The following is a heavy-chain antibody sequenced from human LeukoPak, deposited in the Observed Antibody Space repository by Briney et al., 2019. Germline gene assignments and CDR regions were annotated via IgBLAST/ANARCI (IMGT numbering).Heavy chain of an antibody. D-gene: IGHD4-23*01. Sequence: GGSLRLSCAASGFTFSTYSMIWVRQAPGKGLEWVSSISRSSSSISYADSVRGRFTISRDNANNLLYLQMNSLRAEDTAVYYCARDNSTFDYWGQGTLVTVSS. CDR3: ARDNSTFDY. J-gene: IGHJ4*02. V-gene: IGHV3-21*06. CDR1: GFTFSTYS. CDR2: ISRSSSSI.